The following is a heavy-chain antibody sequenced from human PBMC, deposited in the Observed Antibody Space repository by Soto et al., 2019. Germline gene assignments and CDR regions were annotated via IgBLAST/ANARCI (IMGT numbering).Heavy chain of an antibody. V-gene: IGHV1-69*13. CDR3: ARKHYDSSGYYHY. Sequence: ASVKVSCKASGGTFSSYAISWVRQAPGQGLEWMGGIIPIFGTANYAQKFQDRVTITADESTSTAYMELSSLRSEDTAVYYCARKHYDSSGYYHYWGQGTLVTVSS. J-gene: IGHJ4*02. CDR1: GGTFSSYA. D-gene: IGHD3-22*01. CDR2: IIPIFGTA.